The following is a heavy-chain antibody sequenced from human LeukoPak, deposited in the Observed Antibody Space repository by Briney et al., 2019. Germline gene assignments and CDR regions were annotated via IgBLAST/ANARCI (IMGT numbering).Heavy chain of an antibody. CDR2: FDPEDGET. D-gene: IGHD6-19*01. Sequence: GASVKVSCKVSGYTLTELSMHWVRQAPGKGLEWMGGFDPEDGETIYAQKFQGRVTMTEDTSTDTAYMELSSLRSEDTAVYYCATDISGWYLFDYWGQGTLVAVSS. V-gene: IGHV1-24*01. J-gene: IGHJ4*02. CDR3: ATDISGWYLFDY. CDR1: GYTLTELS.